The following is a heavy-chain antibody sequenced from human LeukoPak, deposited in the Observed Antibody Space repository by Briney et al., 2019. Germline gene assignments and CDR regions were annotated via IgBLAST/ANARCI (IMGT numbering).Heavy chain of an antibody. Sequence: SETLSLTCTVSGGSISSYYWSWLRQPPGKGLEWIGYIYTSGNTNYNPSLKSRVTISVDTSKKQFSLKLSSVTAADTAVYYCARRIPYGDYAVVFDYWGQGTLVTVSS. CDR1: GGSISSYY. V-gene: IGHV4-4*09. J-gene: IGHJ4*02. CDR3: ARRIPYGDYAVVFDY. CDR2: IYTSGNT. D-gene: IGHD4-17*01.